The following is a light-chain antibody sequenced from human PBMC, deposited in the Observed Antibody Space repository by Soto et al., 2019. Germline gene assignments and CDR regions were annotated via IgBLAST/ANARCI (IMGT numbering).Light chain of an antibody. V-gene: IGKV4-1*01. Sequence: DIVMTQSPDSLAVSLGERATINCKSSQSVLYHSNSRNYLAWYQQRPGQPPKLLIYWASTRESGVPDRFSGSGSGTDFPLTINGLQAEDVAVYYCQQYYSSPVTFGPGTKVDIK. CDR2: WAS. CDR3: QQYYSSPVT. CDR1: QSVLYHSNSRNY. J-gene: IGKJ3*01.